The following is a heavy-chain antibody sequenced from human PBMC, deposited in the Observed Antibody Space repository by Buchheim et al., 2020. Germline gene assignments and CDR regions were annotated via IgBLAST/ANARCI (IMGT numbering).Heavy chain of an antibody. CDR3: ARSRRYDYVWGSYRSIFDY. D-gene: IGHD3-16*02. CDR2: INHSGST. CDR1: GGSFSGYY. J-gene: IGHJ4*02. V-gene: IGHV4-34*01. Sequence: QVQLQQWGAGLLKPSETLSLTCAVYGGSFSGYYWSWIRQPPGKGLEWIGEINHSGSTNYNPSLKIRVTISVDTSKNQFSLKLSSVTAADTAVYYCARSRRYDYVWGSYRSIFDYWGQGTL.